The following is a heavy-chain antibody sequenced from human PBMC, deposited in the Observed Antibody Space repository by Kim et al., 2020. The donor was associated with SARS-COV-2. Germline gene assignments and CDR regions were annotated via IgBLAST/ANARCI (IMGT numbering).Heavy chain of an antibody. Sequence: GGSLRLSCAASGFTFSAHYMSWIRQAPGKGLEWISYISSGGSTIYYSDSLKGRFTVSRDNAKKSLHLQMSILRAGDTAVYYCARVRSPYDNYGMDVWGQG. J-gene: IGHJ6*02. V-gene: IGHV3-11*04. CDR3: ARVRSPYDNYGMDV. CDR1: GFTFSAHY. CDR2: ISSGGSTI.